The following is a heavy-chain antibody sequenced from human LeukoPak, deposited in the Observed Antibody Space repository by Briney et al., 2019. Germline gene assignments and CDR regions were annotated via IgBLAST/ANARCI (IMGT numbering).Heavy chain of an antibody. J-gene: IGHJ4*02. Sequence: ASVKVSCKASGYTFTCYYMHWVRQAPGQGLEWMGIINPSGGSTSYAQKFQGRVTMTRDTSASTVYMELSSLRSEDTAVYYCARAGYKDYFDYWGQGTLVTVSS. CDR2: INPSGGST. CDR1: GYTFTCYY. V-gene: IGHV1-46*01. D-gene: IGHD5-18*01. CDR3: ARAGYKDYFDY.